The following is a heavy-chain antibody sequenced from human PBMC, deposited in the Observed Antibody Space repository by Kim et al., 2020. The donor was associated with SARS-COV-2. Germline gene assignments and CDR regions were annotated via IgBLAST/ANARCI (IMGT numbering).Heavy chain of an antibody. D-gene: IGHD3-16*01. CDR2: ISAYNGNT. Sequence: ASVKVSCKASGYTFTSYGISWVRQAPGQGLEWMGWISAYNGNTNYAQKLQGRVTMTTDTSTSTAYMELRSLRSDDTAVYYCARVGGEREVYYYFDYWGQGTLVTVSS. V-gene: IGHV1-18*01. CDR3: ARVGGEREVYYYFDY. J-gene: IGHJ4*02. CDR1: GYTFTSYG.